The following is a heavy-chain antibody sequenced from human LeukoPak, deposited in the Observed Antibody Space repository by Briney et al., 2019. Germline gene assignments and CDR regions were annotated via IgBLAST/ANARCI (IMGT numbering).Heavy chain of an antibody. Sequence: PGGSLRLSCAASGFTFSSYAMHWVRQAPGKGLEWVAVISYDGGNKYYADSVKGRFTISRDNSKNTLYLQMNSLRAEDTAVYYCARDPYCSSTSCYVFDYWGQGTLVTVSS. CDR2: ISYDGGNK. J-gene: IGHJ4*02. V-gene: IGHV3-30*01. D-gene: IGHD2-2*01. CDR3: ARDPYCSSTSCYVFDY. CDR1: GFTFSSYA.